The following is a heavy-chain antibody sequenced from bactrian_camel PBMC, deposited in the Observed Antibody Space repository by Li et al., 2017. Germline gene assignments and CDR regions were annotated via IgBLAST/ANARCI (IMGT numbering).Heavy chain of an antibody. D-gene: IGHD6*01. V-gene: IGHV3S1*01. CDR2: IDTADGST. CDR3: AAGPWYTDEYKY. Sequence: HVQLVESGGGSVEAGGSLRLSCSTSGFIYSSHTIAWFRQPPGNEREGVASIDTADGSTFYGDSVKGRFTIARDNIKNTVYLQMLSLRSEDTALYYCAAGPWYTDEYKYWGQGTQVTVS. J-gene: IGHJ4*01. CDR1: GFIYSSHT.